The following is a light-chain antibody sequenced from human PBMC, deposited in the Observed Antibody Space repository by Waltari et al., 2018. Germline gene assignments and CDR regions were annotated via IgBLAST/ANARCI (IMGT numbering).Light chain of an antibody. CDR2: NTN. CDR3: SSWDDSLNGPA. CDR1: RSNIGNNS. J-gene: IGLJ3*02. Sequence: QSVLTQPPSASGTPGQRVTISCSGSRSNIGNNSVKRYQQLPRTAPKLLMYNTNQRPSGVPDRFSGSRSGTSASLAISGLQSEDEGDYYCSSWDDSLNGPAFGGGTKVTVL. V-gene: IGLV1-44*01.